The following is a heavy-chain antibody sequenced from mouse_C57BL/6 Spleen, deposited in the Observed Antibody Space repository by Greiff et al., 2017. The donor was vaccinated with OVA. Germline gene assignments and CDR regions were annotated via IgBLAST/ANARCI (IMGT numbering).Heavy chain of an antibody. CDR2: IDPSDSYT. Sequence: QVQLQQPGAELVRPGTSVKLSCKASGYTFTSYWMHWVKQRPGQGLEWIGVIDPSDSYTNYNQKFKGKATLTVDTSSSTAYMQLSSLTSEDSAVYYRARNVYYSWFAYWGPGTLVTVSA. CDR3: ARNVYYSWFAY. V-gene: IGHV1-59*01. D-gene: IGHD1-1*01. CDR1: GYTFTSYW. J-gene: IGHJ3*01.